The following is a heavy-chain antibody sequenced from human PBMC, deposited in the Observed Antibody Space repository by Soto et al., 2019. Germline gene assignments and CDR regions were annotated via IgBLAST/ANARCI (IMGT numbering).Heavy chain of an antibody. V-gene: IGHV4-4*07. D-gene: IGHD6-13*01. CDR3: ARDRTAAGPSNWFDP. CDR2: IYPSGST. J-gene: IGHJ5*02. CDR1: GGSISYYY. Sequence: KPSETLSLTCTVSGGSISYYYWSWIRQSAGKGLEWIGRIYPSGSTNYNPSLKGRVTTSVDTSNNQFSLNLGSVTAADTAVYYCARDRTAAGPSNWFDPWGQGTLVTVSS.